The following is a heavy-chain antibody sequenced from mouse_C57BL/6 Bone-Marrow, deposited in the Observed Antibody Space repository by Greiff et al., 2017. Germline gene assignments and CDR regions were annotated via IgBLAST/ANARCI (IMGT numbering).Heavy chain of an antibody. J-gene: IGHJ2*01. V-gene: IGHV3-3*01. CDR1: GFSINSDCY. CDR3: ARVFITTVAPYYFDY. D-gene: IGHD1-1*01. Sequence: EVKLVESGPSLVRPSQTLSLTCTVTGFSINSDCYWIWIRQFPGNKLEYIGYTFYSGITYYNPSLESRTYITRDTSKNQFSLKLSSVTTEDTATYYCARVFITTVAPYYFDYWGQGTTLTVSS. CDR2: TFYSGIT.